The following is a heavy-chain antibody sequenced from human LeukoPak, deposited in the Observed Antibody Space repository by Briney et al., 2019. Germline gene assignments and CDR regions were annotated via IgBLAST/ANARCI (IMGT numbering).Heavy chain of an antibody. Sequence: SETLSLTCTVSGDSVNSGSYYWSWIRQPPGRGLEWMAYIYYSGSTNYNPSLKSRGTISVDTSKNQFSLKLISVTAADTALYYCASDKGYSNNYFDCWGQGTPVTVSS. V-gene: IGHV4-61*01. CDR3: ASDKGYSNNYFDC. CDR1: GDSVNSGSYY. J-gene: IGHJ4*01. CDR2: IYYSGST. D-gene: IGHD6-13*01.